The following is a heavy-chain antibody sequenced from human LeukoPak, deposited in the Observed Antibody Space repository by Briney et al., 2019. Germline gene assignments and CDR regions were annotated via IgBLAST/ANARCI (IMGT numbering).Heavy chain of an antibody. CDR3: TTITNSGYYDY. CDR2: IRSKTDGGTT. CDR1: GFTLSNAR. V-gene: IGHV3-15*01. J-gene: IGHJ4*02. D-gene: IGHD1-26*01. Sequence: PGGSLRLSCAASGFTLSNARMSWVRQAPGQGLEWLGRIRSKTDGGTTDYASPVKGRFTISREDSKNTLYLQMNSLKTEDTAVYFCTTITNSGYYDYWGQGTLVTVSS.